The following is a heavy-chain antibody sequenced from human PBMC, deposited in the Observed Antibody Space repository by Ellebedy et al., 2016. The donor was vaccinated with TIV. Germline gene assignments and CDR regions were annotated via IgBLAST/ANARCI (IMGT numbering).Heavy chain of an antibody. Sequence: PGGSLRLSCITSGFNFVDHALSWVRQSPGKGLEWVGFIRSEAFGGTAVYAASVNGRFIISRDVSRGIAYLQMNSLKTEDTAGYFCTRHWGYRFDCWGQGTLVTVSS. J-gene: IGHJ4*02. D-gene: IGHD7-27*01. CDR3: TRHWGYRFDC. CDR2: IRSEAFGGTA. V-gene: IGHV3-49*04. CDR1: GFNFVDHA.